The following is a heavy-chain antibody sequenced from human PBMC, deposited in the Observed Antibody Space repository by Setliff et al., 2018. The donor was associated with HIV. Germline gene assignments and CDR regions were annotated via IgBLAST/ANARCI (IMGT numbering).Heavy chain of an antibody. D-gene: IGHD3-10*01. CDR1: GFTFSSHW. J-gene: IGHJ5*02. Sequence: GGSLRLSCAASGFTFSSHWMSWIRQAPGKGLEWVASIKQDGSEKYFVDSVKGRFTISRDNAKDSMFLQMNSLRGEDTAVYFCARGDVVQFRGALDPWGQGAQVTVSS. V-gene: IGHV3-7*01. CDR3: ARGDVVQFRGALDP. CDR2: IKQDGSEK.